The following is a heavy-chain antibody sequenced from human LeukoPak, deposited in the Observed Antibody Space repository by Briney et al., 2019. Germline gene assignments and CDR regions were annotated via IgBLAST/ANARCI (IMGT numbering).Heavy chain of an antibody. D-gene: IGHD6-6*01. V-gene: IGHV4-39*01. CDR2: IYYSGST. CDR1: GGSISSSSYY. Sequence: SETLSLTCTVSGGSISSSSYYWGWIRQPPGKGLTWIGRIYYSGSTYYNTSLKSRVTISVDTSKNQFSLKLSSVTAADTAVYYCARSYSSSSHYYYYYMDVWGKGTTVTVSS. CDR3: ARSYSSSSHYYYYYMDV. J-gene: IGHJ6*03.